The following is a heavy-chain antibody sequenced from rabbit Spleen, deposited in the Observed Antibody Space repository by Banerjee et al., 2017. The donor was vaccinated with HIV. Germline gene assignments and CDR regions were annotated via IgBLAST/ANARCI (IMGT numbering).Heavy chain of an antibody. D-gene: IGHD8-1*01. Sequence: QVKETGGGLVQPGGSLTLSCKASGFDFRRFYLSWVRQAPGKGLEWIGIIDVGEGTTDYASWVNGRFTISRENAQNTVFLQMTSLTAADTATYFCARDGAGGSYFALWGQGTLVTVS. CDR2: IDVGEGTT. CDR3: ARDGAGGSYFAL. J-gene: IGHJ3*01. V-gene: IGHV1S7*01. CDR1: GFDFRRFY.